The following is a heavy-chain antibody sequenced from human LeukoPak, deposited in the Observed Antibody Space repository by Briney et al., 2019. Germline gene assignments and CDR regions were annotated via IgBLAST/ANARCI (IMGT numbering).Heavy chain of an antibody. D-gene: IGHD6-13*01. V-gene: IGHV3-23*01. Sequence: GGSLRLSCAAPGFTFSSYAMSWVRQAPGKGLEWVSVISSSGGSIDYAESVKGRFTISRDNSKNTLYLQMNSLRAEDTAVYYCAKDYGAASSHHDYWGQGTLVTVSS. J-gene: IGHJ4*02. CDR1: GFTFSSYA. CDR2: ISSSGGSI. CDR3: AKDYGAASSHHDY.